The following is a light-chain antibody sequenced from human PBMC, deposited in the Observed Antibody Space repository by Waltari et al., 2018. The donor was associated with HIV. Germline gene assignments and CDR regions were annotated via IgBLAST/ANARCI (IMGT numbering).Light chain of an antibody. CDR2: EVS. Sequence: QSALTQPAYVSGSPGQSITISCTGPTSDAASFDYVSWYQQHPGKVPTLIIYEVSFRASGVSNRFPASKSGNKTYLTISGLQAEDEAVYDCGSYTATNSMMFGGGTKLTVL. V-gene: IGLV2-14*01. CDR3: GSYTATNSMM. CDR1: TSDAASFDY. J-gene: IGLJ3*02.